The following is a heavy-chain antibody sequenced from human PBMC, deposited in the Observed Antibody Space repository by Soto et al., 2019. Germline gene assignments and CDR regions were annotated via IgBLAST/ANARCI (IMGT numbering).Heavy chain of an antibody. CDR2: ISYDGSYQ. CDR3: AKGGELGGLLGDH. J-gene: IGHJ4*02. Sequence: PGGSLRLSCEASGFTFNRFGMHLVRQSPGKGLEWVAFISYDGSYQYYADSVQGRLTITRDNSMNTLNMQLNSLRREDTAVYYCAKGGELGGLLGDHWCQGTLVTVSS. CDR1: GFTFNRFG. D-gene: IGHD7-27*01. V-gene: IGHV3-30*18.